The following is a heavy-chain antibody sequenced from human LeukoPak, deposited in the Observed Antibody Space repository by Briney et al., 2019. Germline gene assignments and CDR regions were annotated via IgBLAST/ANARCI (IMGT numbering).Heavy chain of an antibody. CDR2: IFQGGGEI. CDR1: GFTFSTFA. CDR3: ATSFGPVIAAAGTGAD. Sequence: GGSLRLSCAASGFTFSTFAMHWVRQPPGKGLEWVSSIFQGGGEIHYADSVRGRFTISRGNSKSTLFLQMNSLRAEDTAIYYCATSFGPVIAAAGTGADWGQGTLVTVSS. V-gene: IGHV3-23*01. D-gene: IGHD6-13*01. J-gene: IGHJ4*02.